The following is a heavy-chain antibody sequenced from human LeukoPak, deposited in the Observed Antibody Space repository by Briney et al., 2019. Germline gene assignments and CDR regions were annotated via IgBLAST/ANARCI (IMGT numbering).Heavy chain of an antibody. V-gene: IGHV3-23*01. Sequence: GGSLRLSCAASGFTFSSYAMSWVRQAPGKGMEWVSAISGSGGSTYYADSVKGRFTISRDNSKNTLYLQMNSLRAEDTAVYYCAKALLLPPNRYYFDYWGQGTLVTVSS. J-gene: IGHJ4*02. D-gene: IGHD2/OR15-2a*01. CDR1: GFTFSSYA. CDR2: ISGSGGST. CDR3: AKALLLPPNRYYFDY.